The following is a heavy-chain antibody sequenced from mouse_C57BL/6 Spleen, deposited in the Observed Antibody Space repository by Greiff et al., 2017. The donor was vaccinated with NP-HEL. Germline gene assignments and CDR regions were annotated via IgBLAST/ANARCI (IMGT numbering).Heavy chain of an antibody. V-gene: IGHV5-16*01. Sequence: DVQLVESEGGLVQPGSSMKLSCTASGFTFSDYYMAWVRQVPEKGLEWVANINYDGSSTYYLDSLKSRFIISRDNAKNILYLQMSSLKSEDTATYYCARGDYGNYDYAMDYWGQGTSVTVSS. CDR3: ARGDYGNYDYAMDY. D-gene: IGHD2-1*01. J-gene: IGHJ4*01. CDR1: GFTFSDYY. CDR2: INYDGSST.